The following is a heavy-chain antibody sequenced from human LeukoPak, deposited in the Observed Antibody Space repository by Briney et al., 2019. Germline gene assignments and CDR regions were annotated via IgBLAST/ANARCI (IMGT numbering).Heavy chain of an antibody. J-gene: IGHJ4*02. Sequence: PSETLSLTCTVSGGSISSGGYYWSWIRQHLGKGLEWIGYIYYSGSTYHNPSLKSRVTISVDTSKNQFSLKLSSVTAADTAVYYCARVPDYGDYEGNFDYWGQGTLVTVSS. CDR3: ARVPDYGDYEGNFDY. CDR1: GGSISSGGYY. V-gene: IGHV4-31*03. D-gene: IGHD4-17*01. CDR2: IYYSGST.